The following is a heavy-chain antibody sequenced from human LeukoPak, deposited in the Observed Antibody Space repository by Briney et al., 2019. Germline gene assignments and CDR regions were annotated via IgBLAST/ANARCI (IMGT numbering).Heavy chain of an antibody. Sequence: GGSLRLSCVVLGGPLISKVMSWVRQAPGKGLEWVASISGSGGSTYYVDSVKGRFTISRDNSKNMLYLHVSSLRAEDTAVYYCARGYSAYWGQGTLVTVPS. CDR2: ISGSGGST. J-gene: IGHJ4*02. D-gene: IGHD5-12*01. CDR1: GGPLISKV. V-gene: IGHV3-23*01. CDR3: ARGYSAY.